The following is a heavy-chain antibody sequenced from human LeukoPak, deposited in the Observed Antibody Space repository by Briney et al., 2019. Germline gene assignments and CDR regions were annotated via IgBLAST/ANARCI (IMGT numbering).Heavy chain of an antibody. CDR3: ARALWGIVVVPAAPDY. Sequence: GGSLRLSCAASGFTFTSYCMSWVRQAPGKGREGVAKIKQEGSEKYYVDSVKGRFTTSRDNANNSLYLQMYSLRAEDTAVYYCARALWGIVVVPAAPDYWGQGTLVTVSS. J-gene: IGHJ4*02. CDR1: GFTFTSYC. CDR2: IKQEGSEK. D-gene: IGHD2-2*01. V-gene: IGHV3-7*01.